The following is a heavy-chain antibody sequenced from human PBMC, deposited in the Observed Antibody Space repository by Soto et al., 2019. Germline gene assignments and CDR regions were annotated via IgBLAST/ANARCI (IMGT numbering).Heavy chain of an antibody. CDR1: GGSFSGYY. D-gene: IGHD5-12*01. V-gene: IGHV4-34*01. Sequence: SETLSLTCAVYGGSFSGYYWSWIRQPPGKGLEWIGEINHSGSTNYNPSLKSRVTISVDTSKNQFSLKLSTVTAADTAVYYCARDPPRGYSGYEYQGWGQGTLVTVSS. CDR3: ARDPPRGYSGYEYQG. CDR2: INHSGST. J-gene: IGHJ4*02.